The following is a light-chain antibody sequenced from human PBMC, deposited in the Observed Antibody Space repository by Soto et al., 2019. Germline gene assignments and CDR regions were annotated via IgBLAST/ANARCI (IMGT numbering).Light chain of an antibody. Sequence: EIVLTQSPGTLSLSPGERATLSCRASQSVSSSYLAWYQQKPGQAPRLLIYGASSRATGIPDRFSGSGSGTDFTLTISRLEPEDFAVYYCQQRTYSITFGQGTRLEIK. V-gene: IGKV3D-20*02. CDR3: QQRTYSIT. J-gene: IGKJ5*01. CDR2: GAS. CDR1: QSVSSSY.